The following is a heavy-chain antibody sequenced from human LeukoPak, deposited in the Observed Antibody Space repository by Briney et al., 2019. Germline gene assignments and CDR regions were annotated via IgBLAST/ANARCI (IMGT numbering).Heavy chain of an antibody. J-gene: IGHJ4*02. Sequence: GESLKISCKCSGYSFTSYWIGWVRQLPGKGLEWMGIIYPGDSDTRYSPSFQGQVTISADKSITTAYLQWSSLKASDTAMYYCARQEAPDYYDSSGFIDYWGQGTLVTVSS. CDR1: GYSFTSYW. CDR2: IYPGDSDT. V-gene: IGHV5-51*01. CDR3: ARQEAPDYYDSSGFIDY. D-gene: IGHD3-22*01.